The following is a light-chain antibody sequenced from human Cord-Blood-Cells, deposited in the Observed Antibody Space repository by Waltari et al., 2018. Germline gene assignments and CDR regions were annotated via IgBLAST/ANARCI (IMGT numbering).Light chain of an antibody. CDR2: QDS. V-gene: IGLV3-1*01. J-gene: IGLJ1*01. Sequence: SYELTQPPSVSVSPGQTASITRSGDTLGAKYACWYQQKPGQSPVLVIYQDSKRPSGIPERFSGSNSGNTATLTISGTQAMDEADYYCQAWDSSTYVFGTGTKVTVL. CDR3: QAWDSSTYV. CDR1: TLGAKY.